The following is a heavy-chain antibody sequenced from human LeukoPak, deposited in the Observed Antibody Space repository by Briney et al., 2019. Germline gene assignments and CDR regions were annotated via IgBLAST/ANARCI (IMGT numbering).Heavy chain of an antibody. V-gene: IGHV4-4*02. Sequence: SETLSLTCTVSGGPVSVSHWWSWVRQPPGKDLEWIGELHHGGGSNYNPSLKSRVTMLVDKSQNHFSLRLSSVTAADTAVYYCARGISRSGSGREGISDIWGQGTMVTVSS. CDR1: GGPVSVSHW. CDR3: ARGISRSGSGREGISDI. CDR2: LHHGGGS. J-gene: IGHJ3*02. D-gene: IGHD3-10*01.